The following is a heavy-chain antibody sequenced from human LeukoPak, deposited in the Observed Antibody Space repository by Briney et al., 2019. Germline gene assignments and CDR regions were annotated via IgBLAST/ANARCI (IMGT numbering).Heavy chain of an antibody. CDR1: GFTFSSYG. Sequence: PGGSLRLSCAASGFTFSSYGMHWVRQAPGKGLEWVAVISYDANDKYYTDSVKGRFTISKDNSKNTVYLQMNSLRPDDTAVYYCARPQGYDYVWGSYALGYWGQGTLVTVSS. CDR2: ISYDANDK. J-gene: IGHJ4*02. V-gene: IGHV3-30*03. CDR3: ARPQGYDYVWGSYALGY. D-gene: IGHD3-16*01.